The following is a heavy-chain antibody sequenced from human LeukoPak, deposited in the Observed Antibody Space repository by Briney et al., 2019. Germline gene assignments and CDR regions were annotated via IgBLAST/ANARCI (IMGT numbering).Heavy chain of an antibody. V-gene: IGHV3-7*03. CDR1: GFTFRNYW. CDR2: IGDDGSEK. J-gene: IGHJ4*02. D-gene: IGHD2-15*01. Sequence: GGSLRLSCEASGFTFRNYWMSWVRQAPGKGLEWVANIGDDGSEKYYVDSVKGRFTISRDNAKNSLYLQMNSLRAEDTAVYYCAKDYVVNYWGQGTLVTVSS. CDR3: AKDYVVNY.